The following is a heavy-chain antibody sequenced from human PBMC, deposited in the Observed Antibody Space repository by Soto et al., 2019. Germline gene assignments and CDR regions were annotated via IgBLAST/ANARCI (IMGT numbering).Heavy chain of an antibody. D-gene: IGHD6-13*01. Sequence: ASVKVSCKASGYTFTSYDINWVRQATGQGLEWMGWMNPNSGNTGYAQKFQGRVTMTRNNSISTAYMELSSLRSEDTAVYYCARGSYSSSSFAVLVRLHYYYYRMDVWGQGNTVTVSS. V-gene: IGHV1-8*01. CDR3: ARGSYSSSSFAVLVRLHYYYYRMDV. CDR1: GYTFTSYD. J-gene: IGHJ6*02. CDR2: MNPNSGNT.